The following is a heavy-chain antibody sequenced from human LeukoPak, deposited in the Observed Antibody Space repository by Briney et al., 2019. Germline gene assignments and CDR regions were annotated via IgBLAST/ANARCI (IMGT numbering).Heavy chain of an antibody. V-gene: IGHV4-30-4*01. CDR2: IFHNGNT. CDR3: ARFHDFWSGYYRVPAFDI. CDR1: GGSRSSGNYY. D-gene: IGHD3-3*01. Sequence: SETLSLTCTVSGGSRSSGNYYWSWIRQPPGKGLEWIGYIFHNGNTYYNPSLKGRVTISTDTYSNQFSLKLSSVTAADTAVYYCARFHDFWSGYYRVPAFDIWGQGTMVTVSS. J-gene: IGHJ3*02.